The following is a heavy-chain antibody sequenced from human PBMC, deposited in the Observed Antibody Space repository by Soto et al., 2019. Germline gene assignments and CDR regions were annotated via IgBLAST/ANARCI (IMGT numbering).Heavy chain of an antibody. D-gene: IGHD2-15*01. Sequence: ASVKVSCKASGCTFTGYYMHWVRQAPGQGLEWMGWINPNSGGTNYAQKFQGWVTMTRDTSISTAYMELSRLRSDDTAVYYCAREDIRYYGIDVWGQGTTVTVYS. CDR1: GCTFTGYY. CDR2: INPNSGGT. V-gene: IGHV1-2*04. CDR3: AREDIRYYGIDV. J-gene: IGHJ6*02.